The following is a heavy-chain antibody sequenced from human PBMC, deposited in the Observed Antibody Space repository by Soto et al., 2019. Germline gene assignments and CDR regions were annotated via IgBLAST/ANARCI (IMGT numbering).Heavy chain of an antibody. CDR2: ISYDGSDK. D-gene: IGHD3-22*01. CDR1: GFNFTSYA. CDR3: ARGGIIVG. J-gene: IGHJ4*02. V-gene: IGHV3-30-3*01. Sequence: QVQLVESGGGVVQPGRSLRLSCAASGFNFTSYAMHWVRQAPGKGLEWVAVISYDGSDKYYADSAKGRFTISRDNSKNTLYPQMNSLTTDDTAVYYCARGGIIVGWGQGTLVTVSS.